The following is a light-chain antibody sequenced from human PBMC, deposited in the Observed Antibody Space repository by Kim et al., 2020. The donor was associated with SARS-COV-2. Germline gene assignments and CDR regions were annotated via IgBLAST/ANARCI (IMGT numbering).Light chain of an antibody. V-gene: IGKV3-20*01. CDR1: RRGIGSC. J-gene: IGKJ1*01. CDR3: QQYDSSLWT. Sequence: SPVGRATLSCCASRRGIGSCLAWYQQKPGQAPRLLIYGASSRATGIPDRFSGSGSGTDFTLTISRLEPDDFAVYYCQQYDSSLWTFGQGTKVDIK. CDR2: GAS.